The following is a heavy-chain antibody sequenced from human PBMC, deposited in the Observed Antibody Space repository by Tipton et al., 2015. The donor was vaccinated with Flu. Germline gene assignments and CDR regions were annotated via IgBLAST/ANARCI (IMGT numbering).Heavy chain of an antibody. V-gene: IGHV3-33*06. CDR3: AKNGMTTMDY. Sequence: SLRLSCAASGFTFSSYAMHWVRQAPGKGLEWVAVIWYDGSNKYYADSVKGRFTISRDNSKNTLYLQMNSLRAEDTAVFYCAKNGMTTMDYWGQGTLVTVSS. D-gene: IGHD5-24*01. CDR1: GFTFSSYA. CDR2: IWYDGSNK. J-gene: IGHJ4*02.